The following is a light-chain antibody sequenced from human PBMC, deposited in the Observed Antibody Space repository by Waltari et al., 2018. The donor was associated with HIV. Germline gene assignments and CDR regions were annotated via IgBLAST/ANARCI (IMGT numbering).Light chain of an antibody. CDR3: QQYNSDFYT. V-gene: IGKV1-5*03. CDR1: QNVDSW. Sequence: IQMTQSPSILSASVGDRVTITCRASQNVDSWLAWYQQRPGRAPKLLIHKASTLEYGVPARFTGSGSGTNFTLTINSLHPDDFATYYCQQYNSDFYTFGGGTKVEIK. J-gene: IGKJ4*01. CDR2: KAS.